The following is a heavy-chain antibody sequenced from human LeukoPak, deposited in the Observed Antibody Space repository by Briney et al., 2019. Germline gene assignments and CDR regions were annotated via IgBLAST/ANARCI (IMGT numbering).Heavy chain of an antibody. Sequence: GASVKVSCKASGYTFTGYYMHWVRQAPGQGLEWMGRINPNSGGTNYAQKFQGRVTMTRDTSISTAYMELSRLRSDDTAVYYCGRDPYYYDSSGYYQGVDGYWGQGTLVTVPS. J-gene: IGHJ4*02. CDR3: GRDPYYYDSSGYYQGVDGY. CDR1: GYTFTGYY. V-gene: IGHV1-2*06. CDR2: INPNSGGT. D-gene: IGHD3-22*01.